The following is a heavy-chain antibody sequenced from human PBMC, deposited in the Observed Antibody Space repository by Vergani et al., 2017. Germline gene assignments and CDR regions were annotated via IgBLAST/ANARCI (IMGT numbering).Heavy chain of an antibody. CDR2: IWFDGSNK. V-gene: IGHV3-33*01. Sequence: QVQLVESGGGVVQPGRSLRLSCAASGFTFSSYGMHWVRQAPGKGLGWVAVIWFDGSNKYYADSVKGRFTISRDNSKNTLYLQMNSLRAEDTAVYYCARDERPSLNGYFDLWGRGTLVTVSS. CDR3: ARDERPSLNGYFDL. CDR1: GFTFSSYG. J-gene: IGHJ2*01. D-gene: IGHD1-1*01.